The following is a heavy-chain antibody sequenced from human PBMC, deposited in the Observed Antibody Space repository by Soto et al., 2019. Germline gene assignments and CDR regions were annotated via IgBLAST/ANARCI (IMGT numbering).Heavy chain of an antibody. CDR1: GFTFNSDW. CDR2: INTDGSDT. J-gene: IGHJ4*02. D-gene: IGHD3-22*01. Sequence: PGGSLRLSCAASGFTFNSDWMHWVRQAPGKGLVWVSRINTDGSDTGYADSVKGRFNISRDNSNSTLFLQMSSLRFEDTVFYYCAKLSYDSSGSTKNLDFWGRGALVTVSS. V-gene: IGHV3-74*01. CDR3: AKLSYDSSGSTKNLDF.